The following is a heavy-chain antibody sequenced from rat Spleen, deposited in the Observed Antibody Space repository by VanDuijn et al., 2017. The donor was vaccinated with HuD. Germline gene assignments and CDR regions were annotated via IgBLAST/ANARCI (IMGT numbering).Heavy chain of an antibody. CDR3: ASRDY. CDR2: ISPSGGST. J-gene: IGHJ2*01. CDR1: GFTFSNYD. Sequence: EVQLVESGGGLVQPGSSLKLSCAASGFTFSNYDMAWVRQAPTKGLAWVAFISPSGGSTYYRDSVKGRFTISRDNAKNTLYLQMDSLRSEDTATYYCASRDYWGQGVMVTVSS. V-gene: IGHV5-19*01.